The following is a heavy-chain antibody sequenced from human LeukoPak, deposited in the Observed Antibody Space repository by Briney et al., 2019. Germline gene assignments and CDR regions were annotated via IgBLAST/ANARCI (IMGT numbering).Heavy chain of an antibody. CDR2: IKSKTDGGTT. Sequence: GGSLRLSCAASGFTYSNAWMSWVRQAPGKGLEWVGRIKSKTDGGTTDYAAPVKGRFTISRDDSKNTLYLQMNSLKTEDTAVYYCTTVATVLAVTTNYWGQGTLVPVSS. D-gene: IGHD4-17*01. V-gene: IGHV3-15*01. CDR3: TTVATVLAVTTNY. CDR1: GFTYSNAW. J-gene: IGHJ4*02.